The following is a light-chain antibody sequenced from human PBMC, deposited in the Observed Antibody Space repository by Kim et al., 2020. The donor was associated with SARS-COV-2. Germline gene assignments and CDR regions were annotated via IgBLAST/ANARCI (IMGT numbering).Light chain of an antibody. J-gene: IGLJ3*02. CDR3: AAWDDSLSGPV. CDR1: SSNIGSNY. CDR2: GNN. Sequence: GQRVTISCSGSSSNIGSNYVYWYQQLPGTAPKLLIYGNNRRPSGVPDRFSGSKSGTSASLAISGLRSEDEADYYCAAWDDSLSGPVFGGGTQLTVL. V-gene: IGLV1-47*01.